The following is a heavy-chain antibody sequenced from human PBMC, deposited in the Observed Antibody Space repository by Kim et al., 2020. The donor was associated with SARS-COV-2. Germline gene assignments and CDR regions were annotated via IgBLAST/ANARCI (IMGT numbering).Heavy chain of an antibody. V-gene: IGHV1-69*13. CDR3: ARGGGAGNKDNYYY. CDR1: GGDFKNYA. Sequence: SVKVSCRASGGDFKNYAVNWMREAPGQGLEWMGGIIPAFGSGAVNYAQKFQGRVTITADEFRTTAYMELSSLRSEDTGVYYGARGGGAGNKDNYYY. D-gene: IGHD3-16*01. CDR2: IIPAFGSGAV. J-gene: IGHJ6*01.